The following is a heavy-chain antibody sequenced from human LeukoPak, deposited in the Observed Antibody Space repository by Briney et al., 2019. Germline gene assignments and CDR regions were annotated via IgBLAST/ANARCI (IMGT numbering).Heavy chain of an antibody. V-gene: IGHV4-34*01. D-gene: IGHD2-21*02. CDR2: INYSGST. CDR1: GGSFSGYY. Sequence: TSETLSLTCAVYGGSFSGYYWSWLRQPPGKGGEWIGGINYSGSTNYNPSLKSRVTISVDTSKNQFSLKLSSVTAADTAVYYCARVVTAPTHYFDYWGQGTLVTVSS. J-gene: IGHJ4*02. CDR3: ARVVTAPTHYFDY.